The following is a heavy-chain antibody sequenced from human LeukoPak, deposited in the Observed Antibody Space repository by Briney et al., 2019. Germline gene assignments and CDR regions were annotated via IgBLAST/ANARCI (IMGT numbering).Heavy chain of an antibody. CDR2: INWNGGST. CDR3: ARAGDDYVWGSYRPIDY. J-gene: IGHJ4*02. D-gene: IGHD3-16*02. Sequence: TGGSLRLSCAASGFTFDDYGMSWVRQAPGKWLEWVSGINWNGGSTGYADSVKGRFTISRDNAKNSLYLQMNSLRAEDTALYYCARAGDDYVWGSYRPIDYWGQGTLVTVSS. CDR1: GFTFDDYG. V-gene: IGHV3-20*04.